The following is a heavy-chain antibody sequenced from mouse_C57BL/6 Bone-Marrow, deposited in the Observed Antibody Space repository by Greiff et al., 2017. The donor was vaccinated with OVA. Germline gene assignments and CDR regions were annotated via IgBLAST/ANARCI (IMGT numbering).Heavy chain of an antibody. CDR1: GYTFTSYW. CDR2: IYPGNSDT. D-gene: IGHD2-1*01. J-gene: IGHJ2*01. CDR3: TRRGYYGNYVSFDY. Sequence: EVQVVESGTVLARPGASVKMSCKTSGYTFTSYWMHWVKQRPGQGLEWIGAIYPGNSDTSYNQKFKGKAKLTAVTSASTAYMELSSLTNEDSAVYYCTRRGYYGNYVSFDYWGQGTTLTVSS. V-gene: IGHV1-5*01.